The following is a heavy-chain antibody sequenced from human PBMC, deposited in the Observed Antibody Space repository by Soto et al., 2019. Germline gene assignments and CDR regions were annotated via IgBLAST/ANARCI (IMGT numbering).Heavy chain of an antibody. V-gene: IGHV4-59*08. CDR3: ARHRRITIFGADAFDI. Sequence: SETLSLTCTVSGGSISSYYWSWIRQPPGKGLEWIGYIYYSGSTNYNPSLKSRVTISVDTSKNQFSLKLSSVTAADTAVYYCARHRRITIFGADAFDIWGQGTMVTVSS. CDR1: GGSISSYY. J-gene: IGHJ3*02. D-gene: IGHD3-3*01. CDR2: IYYSGST.